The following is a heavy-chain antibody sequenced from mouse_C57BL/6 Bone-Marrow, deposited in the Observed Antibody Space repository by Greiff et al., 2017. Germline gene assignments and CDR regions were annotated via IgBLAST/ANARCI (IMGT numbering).Heavy chain of an antibody. V-gene: IGHV1-81*01. Sequence: VQLQQSGAELARPGASVKLSCKASGYTFTSFGISWVKQRTGQGLARIGEVYPRSGNTYYNEKFKGKATLTADKSSSTAYMELRGLTSEDSAVYFYARGYYGSSCVLYWYFDVWGTGTAVTVSS. D-gene: IGHD1-1*01. CDR1: GYTFTSFG. CDR2: VYPRSGNT. CDR3: ARGYYGSSCVLYWYFDV. J-gene: IGHJ1*03.